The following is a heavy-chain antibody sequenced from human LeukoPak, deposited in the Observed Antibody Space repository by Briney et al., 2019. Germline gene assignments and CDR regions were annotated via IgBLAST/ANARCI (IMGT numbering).Heavy chain of an antibody. V-gene: IGHV4-34*01. CDR3: ASIPYCSSTSCYVFDY. CDR2: INHSGST. J-gene: IGHJ4*02. D-gene: IGHD2-2*01. Sequence: SETLSLTCAVYGGSFSGYYWSWIRQPPGKGLEWIGEINHSGSTNYNPSLKSRVTISVDTSENQFSLKLSSVTAADTAVYYCASIPYCSSTSCYVFDYWGQGTLVTVSS. CDR1: GGSFSGYY.